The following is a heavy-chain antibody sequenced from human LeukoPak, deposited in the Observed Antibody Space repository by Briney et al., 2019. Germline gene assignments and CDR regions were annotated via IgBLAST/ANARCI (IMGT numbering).Heavy chain of an antibody. Sequence: PGGSLRLSCAASGFTFSSYSMNWVRQAPGKGLEWVSSISSSSSYIYYADSVKGRFTISRDNAKNSLYLQMNSLRADDTAVYYCARRSYCSSTSCYVSYYMDDWGKGTTVTVSS. J-gene: IGHJ6*03. CDR1: GFTFSSYS. V-gene: IGHV3-21*01. CDR3: ARRSYCSSTSCYVSYYMDD. D-gene: IGHD2-2*01. CDR2: ISSSSSYI.